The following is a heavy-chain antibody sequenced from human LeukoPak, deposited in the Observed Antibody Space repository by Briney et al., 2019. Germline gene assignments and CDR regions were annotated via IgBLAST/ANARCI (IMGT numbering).Heavy chain of an antibody. CDR1: GYTFTNDW. D-gene: IGHD6-19*01. CDR3: ARQGGIAVAGSPGDYYYYGMDV. V-gene: IGHV5-51*01. J-gene: IGHJ6*02. CDR2: IYPGDSNT. Sequence: GESLKISCKGSGYTFTNDWVGWVRQMPGKGLEWMGIIYPGDSNTRYSPPFQGQVTISADKSISTAYLQWSSLKASDTAMYYCARQGGIAVAGSPGDYYYYGMDVWGQGTTVTVSS.